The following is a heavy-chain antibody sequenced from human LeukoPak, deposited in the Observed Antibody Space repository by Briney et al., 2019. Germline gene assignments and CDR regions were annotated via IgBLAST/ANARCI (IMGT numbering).Heavy chain of an antibody. CDR1: GFTFSSYG. CDR2: ISYDGSNK. V-gene: IGHV3-30*18. CDR3: EKDRQEGIDY. Sequence: GRSLRLSCAASGFTFSSYGMHWVRQAPGKGLEWVAVISYDGSNKYYADSVKGRFTISRDNSKNTLYLQMNSLRAEDTAVYYCEKDRQEGIDYWGQGTLVTVSS. J-gene: IGHJ4*02.